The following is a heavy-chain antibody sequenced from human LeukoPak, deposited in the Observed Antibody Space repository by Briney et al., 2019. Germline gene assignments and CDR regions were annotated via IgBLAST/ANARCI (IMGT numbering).Heavy chain of an antibody. Sequence: ASVKVSCKASGYTFTGYYMHWVRQAPGQGLEWMGWINPNSGGTNYAQEFQGRVTITRDTSASTAYMELSSLRSEDMAVYYCARGPVFGVVTSNWFDPWGQGTLVTVSS. CDR3: ARGPVFGVVTSNWFDP. CDR2: INPNSGGT. V-gene: IGHV1-2*02. CDR1: GYTFTGYY. J-gene: IGHJ5*02. D-gene: IGHD3-3*01.